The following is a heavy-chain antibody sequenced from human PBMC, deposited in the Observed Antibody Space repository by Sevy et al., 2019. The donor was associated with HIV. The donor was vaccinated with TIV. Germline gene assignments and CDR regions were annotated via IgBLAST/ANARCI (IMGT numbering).Heavy chain of an antibody. D-gene: IGHD1-1*01. CDR1: GYTFTSYG. J-gene: IGHJ6*02. CDR3: ASGYNKNYYYGMDV. V-gene: IGHV1-18*01. CDR2: ISAYNGNT. Sequence: ASVKVSCKASGYTFTSYGISWVRQAPGQGLEWMGWISAYNGNTNYAQKLQGRVTMTTDTSTSTAYMELRSLRSDDTAVYYCASGYNKNYYYGMDVWGQWTTVTVSS.